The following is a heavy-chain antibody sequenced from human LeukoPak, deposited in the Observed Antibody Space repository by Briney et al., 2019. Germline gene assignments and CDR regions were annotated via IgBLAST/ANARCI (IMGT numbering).Heavy chain of an antibody. V-gene: IGHV1-69*05. CDR1: GGTFSSYA. J-gene: IGHJ4*02. D-gene: IGHD5-18*01. CDR3: ARGWYLDTAMARGY. Sequence: SVKVSCRASGGTFSSYAISWVRQAPGQGLEWLGRIIPIFGTANYAQEFQGRVTITTDESTSTAYMELSSLRSEDMAVYYCARGWYLDTAMARGYRGQGTLVTVSS. CDR2: IIPIFGTA.